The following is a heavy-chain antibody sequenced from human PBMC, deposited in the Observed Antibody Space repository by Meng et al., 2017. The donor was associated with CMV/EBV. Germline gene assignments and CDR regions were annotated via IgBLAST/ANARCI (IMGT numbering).Heavy chain of an antibody. CDR3: AKDGLGGRYSGGYYYFDY. J-gene: IGHJ4*02. CDR1: GFTFSSYA. CDR2: ISGSGGST. V-gene: IGHV3-23*01. Sequence: GESLKISCAASGFTFSSYAMSWVRQAPGKGLEWVSAISGSGGSTYYADSVKGRFTISRDNSKNTLYLQMNSLRAEDTAVYYCAKDGLGGRYSGGYYYFDYWGQGTLVTVSS. D-gene: IGHD1-26*01.